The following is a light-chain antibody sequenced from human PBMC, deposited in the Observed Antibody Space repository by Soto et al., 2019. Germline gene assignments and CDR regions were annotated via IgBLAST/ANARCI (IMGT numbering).Light chain of an antibody. V-gene: IGKV3-15*01. Sequence: EIVMTQSPATLSVSPGERATLSCRASQSVSSNLAWYQQKPGQAPRLLIFGAFTRATDIPARFSGSGSGTEFTLTISSLQSEDFALYYCQQYNNWPGTFGPGTKVDIK. J-gene: IGKJ3*01. CDR1: QSVSSN. CDR3: QQYNNWPGT. CDR2: GAF.